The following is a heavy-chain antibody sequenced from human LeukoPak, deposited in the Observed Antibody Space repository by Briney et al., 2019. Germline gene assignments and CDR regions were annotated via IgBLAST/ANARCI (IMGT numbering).Heavy chain of an antibody. Sequence: SETLSLTCAVYGGSFSGYYWSWIRQPPGKGLEWIGEINHSGSTNYNPSLKSRVTISVDTSKNQFSLKLSSVTAADTAVYYCARAVDTAMVDYWGQGTPVTVSS. CDR2: INHSGST. D-gene: IGHD5-18*01. CDR1: GGSFSGYY. V-gene: IGHV4-34*01. CDR3: ARAVDTAMVDY. J-gene: IGHJ4*02.